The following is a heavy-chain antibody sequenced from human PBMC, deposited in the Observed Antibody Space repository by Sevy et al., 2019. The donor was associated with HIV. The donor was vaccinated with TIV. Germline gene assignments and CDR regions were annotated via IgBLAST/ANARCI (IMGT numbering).Heavy chain of an antibody. CDR3: AKDPDYGDYGYFDY. V-gene: IGHV3-30*18. CDR2: ISYDGSNK. CDR1: GFTFSSYG. Sequence: GGSLRLSCAASGFTFSSYGMHWVRQAPGKGLEWVAVISYDGSNKYYADSVKGRFTISRDNSKNTLYLQMNSLRAEDTAVSYCAKDPDYGDYGYFDYWGQGTLVTVSS. D-gene: IGHD4-17*01. J-gene: IGHJ4*02.